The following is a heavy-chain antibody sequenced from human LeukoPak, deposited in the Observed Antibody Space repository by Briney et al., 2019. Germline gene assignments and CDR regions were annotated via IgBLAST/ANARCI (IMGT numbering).Heavy chain of an antibody. D-gene: IGHD5-24*01. V-gene: IGHV4-59*01. J-gene: IGHJ3*02. Sequence: SQTLSLTCTVSGGSISSYYWSWIRQPPGKGLEWIGYIYYSGSTNYNPSLKSRVTISVDTSKNQFSLKLSSVTAADTAVYYCARDLEAFDIWGQGTMVTVST. CDR3: ARDLEAFDI. CDR2: IYYSGST. CDR1: GGSISSYY.